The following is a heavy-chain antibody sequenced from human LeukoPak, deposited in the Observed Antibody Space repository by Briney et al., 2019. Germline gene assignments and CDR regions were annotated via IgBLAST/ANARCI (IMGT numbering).Heavy chain of an antibody. D-gene: IGHD1-26*01. V-gene: IGHV4-59*08. CDR3: TRHLPGATWFDP. Sequence: SETLSLTCTVSGGSISSYYWSWIRQPPRKGLEWIGYIYYNGSTNYNPSLKGRVTISVDTSKNQFSLKLSSVTAADTAVYYCTRHLPGATWFDPWGQGTQVTVSS. CDR2: IYYNGST. J-gene: IGHJ5*02. CDR1: GGSISSYY.